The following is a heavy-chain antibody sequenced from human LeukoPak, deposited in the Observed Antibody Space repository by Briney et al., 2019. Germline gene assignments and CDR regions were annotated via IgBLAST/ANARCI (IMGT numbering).Heavy chain of an antibody. CDR1: GFTFDDYA. V-gene: IGHV3-9*01. D-gene: IGHD3-22*01. Sequence: PGGSLRLSCAASGFTFDDYAMHWVRQAPGQGLEWVSGISWNSGSIDYADSVKGRFTISRDNAKNSLYLQMNSLRAEDTALYYCAKDLSSAQNDAFDIWGQGTMVTVSS. CDR2: ISWNSGSI. J-gene: IGHJ3*02. CDR3: AKDLSSAQNDAFDI.